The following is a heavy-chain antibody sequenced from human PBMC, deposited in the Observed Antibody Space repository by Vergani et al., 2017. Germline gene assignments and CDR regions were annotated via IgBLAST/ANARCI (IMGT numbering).Heavy chain of an antibody. CDR2: INAGNGNT. Sequence: QVQLVQSGAEVKKPGASVKVSCKASGYTFTSYAMHWVRQAPGQRREWMGWINAGNGNTKYSQKFQGRVTITRDTSASTAYMELSSLRSEDTAVYYCARDYDGSGSYYKGGWFDPWGQGTLVTVSS. V-gene: IGHV1-3*01. CDR1: GYTFTSYA. D-gene: IGHD3-10*01. J-gene: IGHJ5*02. CDR3: ARDYDGSGSYYKGGWFDP.